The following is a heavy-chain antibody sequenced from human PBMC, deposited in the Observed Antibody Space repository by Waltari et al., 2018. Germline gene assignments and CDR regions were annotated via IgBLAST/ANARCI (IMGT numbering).Heavy chain of an antibody. D-gene: IGHD6-13*01. CDR2: ISSSSSYI. Sequence: EVQLVESGGGLVKPGGSLRLSCAASGFTFSSYSMNWVRQAPGKGLEWVSSISSSSSYIYYADSVKGRFTISRDNAKNSLYLQMNSLRAEDTAVYYCARVGNPGSSSWYFDYWGQGTLVTVSS. J-gene: IGHJ4*02. CDR1: GFTFSSYS. V-gene: IGHV3-21*01. CDR3: ARVGNPGSSSWYFDY.